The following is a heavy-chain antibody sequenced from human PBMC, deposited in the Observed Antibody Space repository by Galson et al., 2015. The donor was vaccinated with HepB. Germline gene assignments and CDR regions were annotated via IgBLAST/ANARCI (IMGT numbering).Heavy chain of an antibody. CDR1: GYTFTGYY. CDR2: INPNSGGT. V-gene: IGHV1-2*06. Sequence: SVKVSCKASGYTFTGYYMHWVRQAPGQGLEWMGRINPNSGGTNYAQKFQGRVTMTRDTSISTAYMELSRLRSDDTAVYYCARARNTGGPRNNYYYMDVWGKGTTVTVSS. CDR3: ARARNTGGPRNNYYYMDV. D-gene: IGHD1-14*01. J-gene: IGHJ6*03.